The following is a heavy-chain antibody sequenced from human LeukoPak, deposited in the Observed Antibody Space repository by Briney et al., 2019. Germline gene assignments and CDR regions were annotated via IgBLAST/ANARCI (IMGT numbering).Heavy chain of an antibody. D-gene: IGHD3-10*01. CDR3: ARESEESFDY. J-gene: IGHJ4*02. Sequence: GGSLRLSCAASGFTFSSYWMHWVRQAPGKGLVWVSRINTDGSSTSYADSVKGRFTISRDNARNSLYLQMNSLRAEDSAVYYCARESEESFDYWGQGTLVTVSS. CDR1: GFTFSSYW. CDR2: INTDGSST. V-gene: IGHV3-74*01.